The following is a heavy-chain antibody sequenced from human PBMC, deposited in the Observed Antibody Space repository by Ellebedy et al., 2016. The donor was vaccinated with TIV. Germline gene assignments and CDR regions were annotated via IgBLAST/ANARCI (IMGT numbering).Heavy chain of an antibody. Sequence: ASVKVSXXASGFTLIEYGIHWVRQAPGQGLEWVGRIHPKTGDTYYAQKFQGRVTMTRETSISTAYMELSSLTSDDTAVYYCARDFWGTYEYWGQGTLVTVSS. V-gene: IGHV1-2*02. CDR3: ARDFWGTYEY. J-gene: IGHJ4*02. D-gene: IGHD3-16*01. CDR1: GFTLIEYG. CDR2: IHPKTGDT.